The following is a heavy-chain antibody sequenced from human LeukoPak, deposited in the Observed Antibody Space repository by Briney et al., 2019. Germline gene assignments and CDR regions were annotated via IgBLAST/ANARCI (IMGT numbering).Heavy chain of an antibody. V-gene: IGHV4-34*01. CDR3: ARSQWLAYNWFDP. D-gene: IGHD6-19*01. Sequence: SETLSLTCAVYGGSFSGYYWSWTRQPPGKGLEWIGEINHSGSTNYNPSLKSRVTISVDTSKNQFSLKLSSVTAADTAVYYCARSQWLAYNWFDPWGQGTLVTVSS. CDR2: INHSGST. CDR1: GGSFSGYY. J-gene: IGHJ5*02.